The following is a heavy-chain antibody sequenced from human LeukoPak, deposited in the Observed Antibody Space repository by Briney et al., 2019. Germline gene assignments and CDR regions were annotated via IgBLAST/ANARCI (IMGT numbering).Heavy chain of an antibody. D-gene: IGHD2-15*01. J-gene: IGHJ4*02. CDR1: GGTFLGGTFNMSA. Sequence: GASVTVSFKASGGTFLGGTFNMSAINWVRQAPGQGLEWVGRITPTLGIANYPPKFQGRVTISADDSASTAYMEVSSLRSDDTAVYYCAREACRELRLMWPSLGGQDCRYDSWGQGTLVTVSS. CDR3: AREACRELRLMWPSLGGQDCRYDS. CDR2: ITPTLGIA. V-gene: IGHV1-69*04.